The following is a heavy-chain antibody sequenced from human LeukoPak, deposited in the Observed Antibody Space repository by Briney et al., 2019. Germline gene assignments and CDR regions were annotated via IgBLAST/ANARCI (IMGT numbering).Heavy chain of an antibody. CDR1: GFTFSDYY. V-gene: IGHV3-11*01. CDR2: ISSSGSTI. CDR3: ARDLSTQLLWFGESRYYYMDV. J-gene: IGHJ6*03. Sequence: GGSLRLSCAASGFTFSDYYMSWIRQAPGKGLEWVSYISSSGSTIYYADSVKGRFTISRDNAKNSLYLQMNSLRAEDTAVYYCARDLSTQLLWFGESRYYYMDVWGKGTTVTISS. D-gene: IGHD3-10*01.